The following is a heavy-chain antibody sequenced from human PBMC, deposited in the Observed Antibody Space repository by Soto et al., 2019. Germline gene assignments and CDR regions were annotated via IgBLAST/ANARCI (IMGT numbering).Heavy chain of an antibody. D-gene: IGHD2-8*02. CDR3: ARDPVAYASWFDP. V-gene: IGHV3-11*01. J-gene: IGHJ5*02. CDR2: ISSSGSLI. CDR1: GFTFSDYF. Sequence: QVQLVESGGGLVKPGGSLRLSCAASGFTFSDYFMSWIRQAPGKGLEWVSYISSSGSLIYYEDSVKGRLTISRDNTKNSLYLQMNSLRAEDTAVYYCARDPVAYASWFDPWGQGTLVTVSS.